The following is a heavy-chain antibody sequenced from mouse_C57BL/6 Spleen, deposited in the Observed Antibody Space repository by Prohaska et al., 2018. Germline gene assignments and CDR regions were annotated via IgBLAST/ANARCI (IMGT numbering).Heavy chain of an antibody. J-gene: IGHJ2*01. CDR2: INPSNGDT. Sequence: QVQLQQPGTELVKPGASVKLSCKASGYTFTCYWMQWVNQRPGQGLGWIGNINPSNGDTNYNEKFKSKATLSVDKSSSTAYMQLSSVTSEDSAVYYCARSAYYSNYFDYGGQGTTLTVAS. CDR3: ARSAYYSNYFDY. CDR1: GYTFTCYW. D-gene: IGHD2-5*01. V-gene: IGHV1-53*01.